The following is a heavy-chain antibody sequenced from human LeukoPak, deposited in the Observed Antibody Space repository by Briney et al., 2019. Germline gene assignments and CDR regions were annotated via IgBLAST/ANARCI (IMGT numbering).Heavy chain of an antibody. D-gene: IGHD6-13*01. CDR1: GFTFSSYA. CDR2: IRSDESTK. V-gene: IGHV3-30*02. Sequence: GGSLRLSCAASGFTFSSYAMSWFRQAPGKGLEWVAFIRSDESTKYYADSVKGRFTISRDTSKNTLYLEMNSLRPEDTALYYCVRYISSWAQTLLDYWGQGTLVTVSS. J-gene: IGHJ4*02. CDR3: VRYISSWAQTLLDY.